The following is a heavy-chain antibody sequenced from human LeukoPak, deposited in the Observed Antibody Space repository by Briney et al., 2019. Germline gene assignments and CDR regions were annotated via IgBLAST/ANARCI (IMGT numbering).Heavy chain of an antibody. D-gene: IGHD1-26*01. Sequence: SETLSLTCSVSGGSISSHYWSWIRQPPGKGLEWIGYIYYSGSTKYNPSLKSRVTISVDTSKNQFSLKLSSVTAADTAVYYCARDRRWELLHAFDIWGQGTMVTVSS. J-gene: IGHJ3*02. CDR1: GGSISSHY. V-gene: IGHV4-59*11. CDR3: ARDRRWELLHAFDI. CDR2: IYYSGST.